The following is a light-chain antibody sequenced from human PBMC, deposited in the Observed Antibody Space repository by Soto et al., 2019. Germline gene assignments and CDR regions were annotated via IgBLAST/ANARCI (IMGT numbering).Light chain of an antibody. CDR2: GAS. Sequence: EIVLTQSPCTLSLSPGERATLSCRASQSVSSSYLAWYQQKPGQAPRLVIYGASSRATGIPDRFSGSGSATDFTPTISRLEPEDFAVYYCQQYGSSLGVTFGGGTKVDIK. CDR1: QSVSSSY. J-gene: IGKJ4*01. CDR3: QQYGSSLGVT. V-gene: IGKV3-20*01.